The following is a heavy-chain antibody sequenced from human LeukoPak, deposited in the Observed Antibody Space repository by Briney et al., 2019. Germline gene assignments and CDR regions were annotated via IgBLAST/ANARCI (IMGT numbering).Heavy chain of an antibody. D-gene: IGHD6-13*01. CDR3: ASTGQQLVDGDWFDP. V-gene: IGHV1-2*02. CDR2: INPNSGGT. Sequence: GASVKVSCKASGYTFTAYYMHWVRQAPGQGLEWMGWINPNSGGTNYAQKFQDRVTMTRDTPINTAYMELSRLRSDDTAVYFCASTGQQLVDGDWFDPWGQGTLVTVSS. J-gene: IGHJ5*02. CDR1: GYTFTAYY.